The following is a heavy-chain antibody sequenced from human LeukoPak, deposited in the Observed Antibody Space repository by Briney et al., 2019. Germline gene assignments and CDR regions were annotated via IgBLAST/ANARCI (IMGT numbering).Heavy chain of an antibody. D-gene: IGHD5-18*01. J-gene: IGHJ4*02. CDR2: ISGSGGST. CDR3: AKDRGYSYGISEY. CDR1: GFTFSSYA. Sequence: GGSLSLSCAASGFTFSSYAMSWVSQAPGKGLEWVSAISGSGGSTYYADSVKGQFTISRDNSKNTLYLQMNSLRAEDTAVYYCAKDRGYSYGISEYWGQGTLVTVSS. V-gene: IGHV3-23*01.